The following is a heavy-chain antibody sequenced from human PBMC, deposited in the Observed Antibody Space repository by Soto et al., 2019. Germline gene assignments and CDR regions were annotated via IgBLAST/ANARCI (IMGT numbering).Heavy chain of an antibody. J-gene: IGHJ6*02. CDR2: ISTDNGNT. CDR1: GYTFTNSG. CDR3: ARDHGITTFRVYSMYYYGMDV. V-gene: IGHV1-18*01. Sequence: ASVKVSCKASGYTFTNSGISWVRQAPGQGLEWMGWISTDNGNTNYAQHLQGRVSMTTDTSTSTAYMDLRSLRSDDTAVYYCARDHGITTFRVYSMYYYGMDVWG. D-gene: IGHD3-3*01.